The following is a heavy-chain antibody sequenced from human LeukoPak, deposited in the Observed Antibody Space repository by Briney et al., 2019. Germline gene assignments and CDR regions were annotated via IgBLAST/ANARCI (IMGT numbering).Heavy chain of an antibody. J-gene: IGHJ4*02. Sequence: KPSETLSLTCTVSGGSISSYYWSWIRQPPGKGLEWIGYIYYSGSTNYNPSLKSRVTISVDTSKNQFSLKLSSVTAADTAVYYCARGEYSSSRFDYWGQGTLVTVSS. V-gene: IGHV4-59*01. CDR3: ARGEYSSSRFDY. D-gene: IGHD6-6*01. CDR2: IYYSGST. CDR1: GGSISSYY.